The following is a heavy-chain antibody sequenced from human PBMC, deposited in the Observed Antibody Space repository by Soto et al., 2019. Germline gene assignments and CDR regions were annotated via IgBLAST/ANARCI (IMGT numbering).Heavy chain of an antibody. D-gene: IGHD6-19*01. CDR3: ARRRSESYYDY. Sequence: EVQLLESGGGLVQPGGSLRLSCAASGFTFSNYAMNWVRQAAVKGLEWVSVISGSGDSTYHADSVKGRFTISRDNSKNTLYLQMNSLRPEDTVVYYCARRRSESYYDYWGQGTLVTVSS. CDR1: GFTFSNYA. CDR2: ISGSGDST. J-gene: IGHJ4*02. V-gene: IGHV3-23*01.